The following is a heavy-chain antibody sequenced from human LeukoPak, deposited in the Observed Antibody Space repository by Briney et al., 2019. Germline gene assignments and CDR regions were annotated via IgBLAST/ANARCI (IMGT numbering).Heavy chain of an antibody. CDR1: GFTFSSYG. V-gene: IGHV3-30*18. D-gene: IGHD5-12*01. Sequence: GRSLRLSCAASGFTFSSYGMHWVRQAPGKGLEWVAVISYDGSNKYYADSVKGRFTISRDNSKNTLYLQMNSLRAEDTAVYYCAKAARRAYDGGNYFDYWGQGTLVTVSS. CDR2: ISYDGSNK. J-gene: IGHJ4*02. CDR3: AKAARRAYDGGNYFDY.